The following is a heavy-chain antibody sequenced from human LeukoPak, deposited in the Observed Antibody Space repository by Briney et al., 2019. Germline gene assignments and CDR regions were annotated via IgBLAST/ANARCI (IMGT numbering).Heavy chain of an antibody. J-gene: IGHJ4*02. Sequence: GESLKISCKGSGYSFTSYWIGWVRQLPGEGLEWMGIIYPGDSDTRYSPSFQGQVTISADKSISTAYLQWSSLKASDTAMYYCAKIIAVAGTWYFDYWGQGTLVTVSS. CDR2: IYPGDSDT. CDR3: AKIIAVAGTWYFDY. V-gene: IGHV5-51*01. D-gene: IGHD6-19*01. CDR1: GYSFTSYW.